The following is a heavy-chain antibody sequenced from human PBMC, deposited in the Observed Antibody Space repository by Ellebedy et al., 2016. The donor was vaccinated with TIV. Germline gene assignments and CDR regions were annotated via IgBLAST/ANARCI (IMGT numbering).Heavy chain of an antibody. CDR1: GLTFSSYD. V-gene: IGHV3-13*01. CDR3: AAAGRPYDYNSMDV. D-gene: IGHD3-10*01. J-gene: IGHJ6*02. CDR2: IGTVHDT. Sequence: GGSLRLSCAASGLTFSSYDMHWVRQAPGKGLEWVSLIGTVHDTYYAASVKGRFTISRENARNSLYLQMNTLRAEDTAVYYCAAAGRPYDYNSMDVWGQGTTVTVSS.